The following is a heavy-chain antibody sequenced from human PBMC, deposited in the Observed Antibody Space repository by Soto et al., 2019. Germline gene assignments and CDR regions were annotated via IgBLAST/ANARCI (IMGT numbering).Heavy chain of an antibody. CDR1: GFSLSTSGVG. V-gene: IGHV2-5*02. CDR2: IYWDDDK. Sequence: QITLKESGPTLVKPTQTLTLTCTFSGFSLSTSGVGVGWIRQPPGKALEWLALIYWDDDKRYSPSLKRMLTITKDTSKNQVVLTMTNMDPVYTATYYWAHEGITIVVGRGFGWFDPWGQGTLVTVSS. J-gene: IGHJ5*02. CDR3: AHEGITIVVGRGFGWFDP. D-gene: IGHD2-2*01.